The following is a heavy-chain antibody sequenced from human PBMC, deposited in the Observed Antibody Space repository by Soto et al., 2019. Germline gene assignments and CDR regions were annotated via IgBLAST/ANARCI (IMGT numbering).Heavy chain of an antibody. J-gene: IGHJ5*01. V-gene: IGHV4-4*07. CDR1: GGSISNYY. Sequence: PSETLSLTCTVSGGSISNYYWTWIRQPAGKGLEWIGRIYSSGATNYNPSLKSRLTMSVHTSKNQFSLKLGSVTAADTALYYCARQTVYSSSWYDYWGHGTLVTVSS. D-gene: IGHD6-13*01. CDR3: ARQTVYSSSWYDY. CDR2: IYSSGAT.